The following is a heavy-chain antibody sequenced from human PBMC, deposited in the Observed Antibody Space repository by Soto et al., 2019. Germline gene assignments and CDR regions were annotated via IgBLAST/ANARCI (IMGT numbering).Heavy chain of an antibody. V-gene: IGHV3-43*01. J-gene: IGHJ6*02. D-gene: IGHD6-19*01. CDR2: ISWDVGTT. CDR1: GFTFDDYT. CDR3: AKDIHGSGWYYGMDV. Sequence: GGSLRLSCAASGFTFDDYTMHWVRQAPGKGLEWVSLISWDVGTTYYADSVKGRFTISRDNSKNSLYLQMNSLRTEDTALYYCAKDIHGSGWYYGMDVWGQGTTVTVSS.